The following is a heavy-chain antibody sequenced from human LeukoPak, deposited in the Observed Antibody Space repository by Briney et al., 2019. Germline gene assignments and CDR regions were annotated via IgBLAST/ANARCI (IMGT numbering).Heavy chain of an antibody. CDR1: GFTFSSYW. V-gene: IGHV3-7*01. J-gene: IGHJ4*02. CDR2: IKQDGSEK. Sequence: GGSLRLSCAASGFTFSSYWVSWVRQAPGKGLEWVANIKQDGSEKYYVDSVEGRFTISRDNAKNSLYLQMNSLRAEDTAVYYCATAPLYSSSWYFRGYFDDWGQGTLVTVSS. D-gene: IGHD6-13*01. CDR3: ATAPLYSSSWYFRGYFDD.